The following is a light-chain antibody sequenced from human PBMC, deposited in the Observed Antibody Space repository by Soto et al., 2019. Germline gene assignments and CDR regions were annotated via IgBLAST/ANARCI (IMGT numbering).Light chain of an antibody. CDR1: QSVSSSY. Sequence: EVVLTQSPGTLSLSPGERATLSCRASQSVSSSYLAWYQQKPGQAPRLLFYGASRRATGIPDRFSGSGSGTDFTLTINRLEPEDFAVYYCQQYGSSRTFGQGTKVDNK. CDR2: GAS. CDR3: QQYGSSRT. J-gene: IGKJ1*01. V-gene: IGKV3-20*01.